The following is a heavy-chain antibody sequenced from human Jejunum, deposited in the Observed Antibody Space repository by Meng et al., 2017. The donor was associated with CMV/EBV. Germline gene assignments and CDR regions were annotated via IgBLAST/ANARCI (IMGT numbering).Heavy chain of an antibody. J-gene: IGHJ5*01. CDR1: YS. D-gene: IGHD3-16*01. Sequence: YSICWVRQAPGQGLEWMGEIISMYGTANYAQKFQDRVTITADKSTSTAYMELSRLTVEDTAVYYCAREGKSGRPGEYYSDGPSDSWGQGTLVTVSS. V-gene: IGHV1-69*06. CDR2: IISMYGTA. CDR3: AREGKSGRPGEYYSDGPSDS.